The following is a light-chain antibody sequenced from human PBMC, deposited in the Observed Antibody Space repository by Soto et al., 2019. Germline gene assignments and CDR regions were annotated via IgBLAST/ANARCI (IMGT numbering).Light chain of an antibody. V-gene: IGLV2-14*01. CDR2: EVI. Sequence: QSALTQPASVSGSPGQSITISCTGTSTDIGGYNFVSWYQQHPGKAPKLVIYEVINRPSGVSHRFSGSKSDNTASLTISGLQAEDEADYYCSSYTSSSNLAFGGGTQLTVL. CDR3: SSYTSSSNLA. J-gene: IGLJ7*01. CDR1: STDIGGYNF.